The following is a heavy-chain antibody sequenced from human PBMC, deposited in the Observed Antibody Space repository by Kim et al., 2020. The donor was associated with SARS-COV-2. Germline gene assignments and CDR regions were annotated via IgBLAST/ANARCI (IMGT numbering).Heavy chain of an antibody. V-gene: IGHV3-7*03. CDR2: IKEDGGET. J-gene: IGHJ4*01. CDR3: ARNYSWAFDD. CDR1: GFTFSWYC. D-gene: IGHD1-7*01. Sequence: GGSLRLSCAASGFTFSWYCMTWVRQAPGKGLEWVANIKEDGGETHYMDSVKGRFTISRDNAKNTLFLQMNSLRAEDTAVYYCARNYSWAFDDWGHGTLVT.